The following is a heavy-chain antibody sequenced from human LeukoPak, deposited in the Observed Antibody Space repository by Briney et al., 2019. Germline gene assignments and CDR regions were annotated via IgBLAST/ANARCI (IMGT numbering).Heavy chain of an antibody. V-gene: IGHV3-48*01. CDR2: ISSSSSTI. CDR1: GFTFSSYS. D-gene: IGHD2-21*02. J-gene: IGHJ4*02. Sequence: GGSLRLSCAASGFTFSSYSMNWVRQAPGKGLEWVSYISSSSSTIYYADSVKGRFTISRDNAKNSLYLQMNSLRAEDTAVYYCARDPGYCGGDCFSLDYWGQGTLVTVSS. CDR3: ARDPGYCGGDCFSLDY.